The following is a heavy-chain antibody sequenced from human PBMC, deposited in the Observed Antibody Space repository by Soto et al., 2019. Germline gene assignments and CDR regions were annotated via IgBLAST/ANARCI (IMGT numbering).Heavy chain of an antibody. V-gene: IGHV3-49*03. J-gene: IGHJ6*02. CDR2: IRSKAYGETT. CDR3: TRYTYTSRYSYFGMDV. Sequence: GGSLRLSXTCFGFTFGDYAISWSRQAPGKGLEWVGVIRSKAYGETTDYGASVKGRFTILRDDSKSIAYLQLNSLQSEDTGVYYCTRYTYTSRYSYFGMDVWGHGTAVTVS. CDR1: GFTFGDYA. D-gene: IGHD2-2*01.